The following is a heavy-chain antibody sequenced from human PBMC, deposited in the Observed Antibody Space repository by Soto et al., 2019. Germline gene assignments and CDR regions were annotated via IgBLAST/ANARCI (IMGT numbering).Heavy chain of an antibody. CDR2: ISGSGGST. Sequence: PGGSLRLSCAASGFTFSSYAMSWVRQAPGKGLEWVSAISGSGGSTYYADSVKGRFTISRDNSKNTLYLQMNSLRAEDTAVYYCAKAYFGYSSGWYYFDYWGQGTLVTVSS. J-gene: IGHJ4*02. D-gene: IGHD6-19*01. CDR1: GFTFSSYA. CDR3: AKAYFGYSSGWYYFDY. V-gene: IGHV3-23*01.